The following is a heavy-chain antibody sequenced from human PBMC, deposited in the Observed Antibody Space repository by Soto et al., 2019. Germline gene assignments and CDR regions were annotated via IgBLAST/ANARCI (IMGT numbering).Heavy chain of an antibody. J-gene: IGHJ4*02. V-gene: IGHV4-30-4*01. D-gene: IGHD4-17*01. Sequence: PSETLSITCTVSGDSISSGNYYWSWIRQPPGKGLEWIGFISYSGTTHYSASLRSRVSISVDTSKNQFSLDLSSVTAADTAVYYCATMGTPVTGLYYFDYWGQGTLVTVSS. CDR3: ATMGTPVTGLYYFDY. CDR2: ISYSGTT. CDR1: GDSISSGNYY.